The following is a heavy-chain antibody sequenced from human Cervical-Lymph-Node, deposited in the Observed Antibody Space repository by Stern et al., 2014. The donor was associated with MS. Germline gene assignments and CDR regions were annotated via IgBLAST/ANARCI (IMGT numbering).Heavy chain of an antibody. D-gene: IGHD6-19*01. CDR3: AREVAGHRLGMMDV. CDR2: INPSGGTT. CDR1: GYTFTSYY. Sequence: VQLAQSGAEVKKPGASVKVSCKASGYTFTSYYLHWVRQAPGQGLEWMGIINPSGGTTSHAQKFQGRVTMTRNTSTSTVYMELSSLRSEDTAVYYCAREVAGHRLGMMDVWGQGTTVTVSS. J-gene: IGHJ6*02. V-gene: IGHV1-46*01.